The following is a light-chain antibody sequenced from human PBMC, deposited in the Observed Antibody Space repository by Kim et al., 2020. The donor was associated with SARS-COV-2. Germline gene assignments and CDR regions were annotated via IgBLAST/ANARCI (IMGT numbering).Light chain of an antibody. J-gene: IGKJ1*01. CDR2: DAS. CDR1: QTISRY. Sequence: VSPGDTATLSCRASQTISRYLAWYQQKPGQAPRLLIYDASTRATDIPARFSGSGSGTEFTLTISSLQSEDFALYYCQQYNNWPPLFGQGTKVDIK. V-gene: IGKV3-15*01. CDR3: QQYNNWPPL.